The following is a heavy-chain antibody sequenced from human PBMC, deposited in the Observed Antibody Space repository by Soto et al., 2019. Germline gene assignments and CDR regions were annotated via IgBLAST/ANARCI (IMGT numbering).Heavy chain of an antibody. J-gene: IGHJ5*02. CDR3: GQSNVVVPAAIHH. V-gene: IGHV1-69*01. CDR2: IIGTLNTA. D-gene: IGHD2-2*01. Sequence: QAQLVQSGAEVKKPGSSVKVSCKAAGGTFSSHAFSWVRQAPGQGLEWMGGIIGTLNTAHYAQEYQGRITITADESTSTVYMELSSLRSEDTAVYYCGQSNVVVPAAIHHWGQGTLVTVSS. CDR1: GGTFSSHA.